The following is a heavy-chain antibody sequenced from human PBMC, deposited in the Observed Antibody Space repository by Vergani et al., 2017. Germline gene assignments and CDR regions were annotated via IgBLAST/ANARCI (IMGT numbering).Heavy chain of an antibody. V-gene: IGHV1-69*01. Sequence: VQLLESGGGLVQPGSSVKVSCKASGGTFSSYAISWVRQAPGQGLEWMGGIIPIFGTANYAQKFQGRVTITADESTSTAYMELSSLRSEDTAVYYCARAGAVAEAFDLWGRGTLVTVSS. CDR1: GGTFSSYA. J-gene: IGHJ2*01. CDR2: IIPIFGTA. D-gene: IGHD6-19*01. CDR3: ARAGAVAEAFDL.